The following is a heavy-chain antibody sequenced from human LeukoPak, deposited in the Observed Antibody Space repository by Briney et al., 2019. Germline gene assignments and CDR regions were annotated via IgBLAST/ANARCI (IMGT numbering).Heavy chain of an antibody. D-gene: IGHD1-1*01. CDR3: AREGGGSTTSFDY. CDR2: IYYSGST. V-gene: IGHV4-31*03. J-gene: IGHJ4*02. CDR1: GGSISSGGYY. Sequence: SETLSLTCTVSGGSISSGGYYWSWIRQHPGKGLEWIGYIYYSGSTYYNPYLKSRVTISVDTSKNQFSLKLSSVTAADTAVYYCAREGGGSTTSFDYWGQGTLVTVSS.